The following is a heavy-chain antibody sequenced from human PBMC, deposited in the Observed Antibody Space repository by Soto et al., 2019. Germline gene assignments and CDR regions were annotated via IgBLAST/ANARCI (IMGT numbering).Heavy chain of an antibody. V-gene: IGHV1-8*01. Sequence: ASVKASCKASGYTFTNYDINWVRQATGQGLEWMGWMNPNSGNTGYAQKFQGRVTMTRNTSISTAYMELSSLRSEDTAVYYCARGGYSGYDNLFDYWGQGTLVTVSS. CDR1: GYTFTNYD. CDR2: MNPNSGNT. D-gene: IGHD5-12*01. CDR3: ARGGYSGYDNLFDY. J-gene: IGHJ4*02.